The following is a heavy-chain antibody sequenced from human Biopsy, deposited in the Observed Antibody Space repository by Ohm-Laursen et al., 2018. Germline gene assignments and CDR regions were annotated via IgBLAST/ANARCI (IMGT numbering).Heavy chain of an antibody. CDR1: GVYISDYY. V-gene: IGHV4-59*08. CDR3: ASRGLVMASDYYFDD. D-gene: IGHD3/OR15-3a*01. CDR2: IYYSGST. Sequence: SHTLSLTCSVSGVYISDYYWSWIRQPPGRGLQWVGSIYYSGSTNYNPSLKSRVTISADTSKNQLSLHLTSVTAADTAVYYCASRGLVMASDYYFDDWGQGTLVTVSS. J-gene: IGHJ4*02.